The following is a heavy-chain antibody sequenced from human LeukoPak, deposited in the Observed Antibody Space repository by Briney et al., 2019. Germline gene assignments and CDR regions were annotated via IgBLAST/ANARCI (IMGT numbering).Heavy chain of an antibody. CDR3: AVKGYYYDSSGFKALDY. V-gene: IGHV3-23*01. CDR1: GFTFSSYA. D-gene: IGHD3-22*01. CDR2: ISGSGGST. Sequence: GGSLRLSCAASGFTFSSYAMSWVRQAPGKGLEWASAISGSGGSTYYADSVKGRFTISRDNSKNTLYLQMNSLRAEDTAVYYCAVKGYYYDSSGFKALDYWGQGTLVTVSS. J-gene: IGHJ4*02.